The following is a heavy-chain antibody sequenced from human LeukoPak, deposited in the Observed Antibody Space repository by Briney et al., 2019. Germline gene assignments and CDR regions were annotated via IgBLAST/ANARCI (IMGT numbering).Heavy chain of an antibody. CDR1: GGSISSYY. CDR2: INTSGST. D-gene: IGHD6-19*01. J-gene: IGHJ5*02. Sequence: SETLSLTCTVSGGSISSYYWSWIRQPPGKGLEWIGYINTSGSTNYNPSRKSRVTISVDTSKNQFSLKLSSVTAADTAVYYCASGLDRFDPWGQGTLVTGSS. CDR3: ASGLDRFDP. V-gene: IGHV4-4*09.